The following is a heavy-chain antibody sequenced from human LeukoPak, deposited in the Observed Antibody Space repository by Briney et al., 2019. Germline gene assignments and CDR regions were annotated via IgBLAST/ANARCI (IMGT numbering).Heavy chain of an antibody. CDR1: GGSISSSSYY. CDR3: ASTIFGVVYYFDY. V-gene: IGHV4-39*01. J-gene: IGHJ4*02. CDR2: IYYSGST. D-gene: IGHD3-3*01. Sequence: PSETLSLTCTVSGGSISSSSYYWGWIRQPPGKGLEWIGSIYYSGSTCYNPSLKSRVTISVDTSKNQFSLKLSSVTAAGTAVYYCASTIFGVVYYFDYWGQGTLVTVSS.